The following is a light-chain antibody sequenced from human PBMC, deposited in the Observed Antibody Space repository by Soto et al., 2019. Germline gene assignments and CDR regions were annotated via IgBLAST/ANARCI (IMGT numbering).Light chain of an antibody. V-gene: IGKV3-11*01. CDR2: DAS. J-gene: IGKJ3*01. CDR3: QQRFTWPS. CDR1: QSINTY. Sequence: ETVLTQSPATLSLSPGERATLSCRASQSINTYLAWYQQKPDQAPRLLIYDASNRATGIPARFSGSGSGTDFTLTISSLEPEDFAVYYCQQRFTWPSFGPGTKVDVK.